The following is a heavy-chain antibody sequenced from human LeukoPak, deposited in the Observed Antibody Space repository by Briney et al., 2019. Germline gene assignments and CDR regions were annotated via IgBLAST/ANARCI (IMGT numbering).Heavy chain of an antibody. V-gene: IGHV4-39*07. D-gene: IGHD3-9*01. J-gene: IGHJ4*02. CDR2: IYHNGAT. Sequence: SETLSLTCTVSGGSIINNGRYWGWIRQPPGRGLEWIGTIYHNGATNYNPSLKSRVTISVDTSKNQFSLKLSSVTAADTAVYYCARPARLRYFDWSRTGYYFDYWGQGTLVTVSS. CDR3: ARPARLRYFDWSRTGYYFDY. CDR1: GGSIINNGRY.